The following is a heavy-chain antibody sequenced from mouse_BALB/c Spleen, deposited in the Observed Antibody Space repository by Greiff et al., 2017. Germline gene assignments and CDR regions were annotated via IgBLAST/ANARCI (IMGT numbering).Heavy chain of an antibody. Sequence: EVNVVESGGGLVQPGGSRKLSCAASGFTFSSFGMHWVRQAPEKGLEWVAYISSGSSTIYYADTVKGRFTISRDNPKNTLFLQMTSLRSEDTAMYYCARPAYPYAMDYWGQGTSVTVSS. J-gene: IGHJ4*01. CDR1: GFTFSSFG. CDR3: ARPAYPYAMDY. CDR2: ISSGSSTI. D-gene: IGHD2-10*01. V-gene: IGHV5-17*02.